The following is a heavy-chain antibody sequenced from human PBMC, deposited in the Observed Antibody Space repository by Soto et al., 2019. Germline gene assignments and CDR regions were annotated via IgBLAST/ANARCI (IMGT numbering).Heavy chain of an antibody. Sequence: TSETLSLTCAVSGGSISSGGYSWSWIRQPPGKGLEWIGYIYHSGSTYYNPSLKSRVTISVDKSKNQFSLKLSSVTAADTAVYYCARVGERSGWYGSAPVDYWGQGNLVTFSS. CDR3: ARVGERSGWYGSAPVDY. CDR1: GGSISSGGYS. D-gene: IGHD6-19*01. J-gene: IGHJ4*02. V-gene: IGHV4-30-2*01. CDR2: IYHSGST.